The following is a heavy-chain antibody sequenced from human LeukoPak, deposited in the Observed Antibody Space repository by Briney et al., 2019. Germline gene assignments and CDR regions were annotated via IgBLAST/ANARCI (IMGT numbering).Heavy chain of an antibody. Sequence: SETLSLTCSVSDDSITMYYWTWIRQPPGKGLEWIGYVDHTGSTNFNPSLNGRVSISRDTSKNLFSLRLRSVTAADTAVYYCARAVGSGSLQTYYYYMDVWGKGTTVTISS. D-gene: IGHD3-10*01. V-gene: IGHV4-59*01. CDR3: ARAVGSGSLQTYYYYMDV. CDR1: DDSITMYY. J-gene: IGHJ6*03. CDR2: VDHTGST.